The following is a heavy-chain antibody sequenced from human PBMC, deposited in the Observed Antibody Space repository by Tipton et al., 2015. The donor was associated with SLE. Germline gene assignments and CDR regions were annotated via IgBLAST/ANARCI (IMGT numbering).Heavy chain of an antibody. D-gene: IGHD5-18*01. CDR2: IYYTGTTT. V-gene: IGHV4-39*07. J-gene: IGHJ5*02. CDR1: GGSIGSRSHY. Sequence: SGGSIGSRSHYWGWIRQPPGKGLEWIGSIYYTGTTTYYNSFLKSRVTMSVDTSKNQFSLRLTSVIAADTAVYYCARLHGYSYGLNWFDPWGQGTLISVSS. CDR3: ARLHGYSYGLNWFDP.